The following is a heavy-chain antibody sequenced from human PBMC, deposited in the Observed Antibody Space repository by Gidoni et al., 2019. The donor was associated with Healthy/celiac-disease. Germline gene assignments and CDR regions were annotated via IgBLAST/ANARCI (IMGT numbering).Heavy chain of an antibody. CDR2: ISYDGSNK. CDR1: GFTFSSYA. D-gene: IGHD4-17*01. V-gene: IGHV3-30-3*01. J-gene: IGHJ4*02. Sequence: VPLVESGGGVVQTGRSLRLTCAASGFTFSSYAMHVVRQAPGKGLEWVAVISYDGSNKYYADSVKGRFTISRDNSKNTLYLQMNSLRAEDTAVYYCARDHYGDYFDYWGQGTLVTVSS. CDR3: ARDHYGDYFDY.